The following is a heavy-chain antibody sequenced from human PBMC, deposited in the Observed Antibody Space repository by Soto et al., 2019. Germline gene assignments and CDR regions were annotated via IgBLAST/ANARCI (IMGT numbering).Heavy chain of an antibody. J-gene: IGHJ4*02. CDR2: IYHSGST. D-gene: IGHD3-9*01. CDR3: ARRYYDILTGYYKTGHFDY. CDR1: GGSISSSNW. Sequence: QVQLQESGPGLVKPSGTLSLTCAVSGGSISSSNWWSWVRQPPGKGLEWIGEIYHSGSTNYNPSLRSRVTISVDKSKNQFSLRLNSVTAADTAMYYCARRYYDILTGYYKTGHFDYWGQGSLVTVSS. V-gene: IGHV4-4*02.